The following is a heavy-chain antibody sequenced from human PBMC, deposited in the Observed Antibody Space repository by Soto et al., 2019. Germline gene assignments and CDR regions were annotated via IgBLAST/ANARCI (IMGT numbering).Heavy chain of an antibody. V-gene: IGHV3-30-3*01. D-gene: IGHD4-17*01. CDR2: ISYDGSNK. Sequence: QVQLVESGGGVVQPGRSLRLSCAASGFTFSSYAMHWVRQAPGKGLEWVAVISYDGSNKYYADSVKGRFTISRDNSKNTLYLQMNSLRAEDTAVYYCARAIATVVTMGIDYWGQGTLVTVSS. J-gene: IGHJ4*02. CDR3: ARAIATVVTMGIDY. CDR1: GFTFSSYA.